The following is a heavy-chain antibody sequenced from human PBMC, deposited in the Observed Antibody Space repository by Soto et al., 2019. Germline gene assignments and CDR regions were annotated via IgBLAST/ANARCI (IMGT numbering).Heavy chain of an antibody. CDR3: AKGEGYYDIFPRRYGMDV. J-gene: IGHJ6*02. V-gene: IGHV3-43D*04. D-gene: IGHD3-9*01. Sequence: GGSLRLSCAASGFTFDDYAMHWVRQAPGKGLEWVSLISWDGGSTYYADSVKGRFTISRDNSKNSLYLQMNSLRAEDTALYYCAKGEGYYDIFPRRYGMDVCGQGTTVTVS. CDR2: ISWDGGST. CDR1: GFTFDDYA.